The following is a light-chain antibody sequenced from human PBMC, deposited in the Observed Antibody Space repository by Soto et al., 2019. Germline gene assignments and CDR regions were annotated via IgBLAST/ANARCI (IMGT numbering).Light chain of an antibody. CDR3: QQRTPWPT. CDR1: QSVTSS. J-gene: IGKJ4*01. Sequence: EIVLTQSPATLSLSPGDRATLSCRASQSVTSSLAWFQQKPGQAPRLLIYDVSRRATGIPARFSGIGSGTDFTLPITSLEPEDLAVYYCQQRTPWPTFGGGPKVEIK. CDR2: DVS. V-gene: IGKV3-11*01.